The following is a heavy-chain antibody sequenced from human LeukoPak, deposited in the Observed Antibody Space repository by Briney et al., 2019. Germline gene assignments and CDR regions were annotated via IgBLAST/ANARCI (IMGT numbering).Heavy chain of an antibody. CDR3: AVMGSSYGNAFDI. D-gene: IGHD3-3*01. CDR1: GDSVTGQF. J-gene: IGHJ3*02. Sequence: SETLSLTCSASGDSVTGQFCSWVRQLPGRGLEWIGYFYYGGSTLYNRALESRATISVDKAKNQFSLRLTSVTAADTAVYYCAVMGSSYGNAFDIWGQGTVVSVSS. V-gene: IGHV4-59*02. CDR2: FYYGGST.